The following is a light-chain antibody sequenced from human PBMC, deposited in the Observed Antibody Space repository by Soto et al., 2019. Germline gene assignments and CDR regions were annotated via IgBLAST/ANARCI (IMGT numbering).Light chain of an antibody. J-gene: IGKJ4*01. CDR2: GAS. CDR1: QSISDN. Sequence: DIVMTQSPAILSVSLGERATLSCLASQSISDNLAWYQQRSGQAPRLLIYGASTRATGVPARFSGSGSGTEFTLTISSLQSDDFAMYYCQQYKSWPPLTFGGGTKGE. V-gene: IGKV3-15*01. CDR3: QQYKSWPPLT.